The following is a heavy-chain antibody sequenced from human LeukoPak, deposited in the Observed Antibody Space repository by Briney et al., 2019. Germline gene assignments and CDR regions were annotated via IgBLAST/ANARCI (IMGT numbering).Heavy chain of an antibody. Sequence: PSGTLSLTCAVSGSSISRSNWWSCVRQPPGKGLEWIGEIYQSGSTNYNPSLKSRVTISVDTSKNQFSLTLRSVTAADTDVYYCARSTSRTGTLFDYWGQGTLVTVSS. CDR2: IYQSGST. CDR1: GSSISRSNW. CDR3: ARSTSRTGTLFDY. J-gene: IGHJ4*02. D-gene: IGHD3-10*01. V-gene: IGHV4-4*02.